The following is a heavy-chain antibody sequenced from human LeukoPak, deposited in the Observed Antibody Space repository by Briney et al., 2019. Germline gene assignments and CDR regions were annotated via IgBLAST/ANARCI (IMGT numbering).Heavy chain of an antibody. CDR1: GFTFSSYS. Sequence: GGSLRLSCAASGFTFSSYSMNWVRQAPGKGLEWVSSIRSSSSYIYYADSVKGRFTISRDNAKNSVYLQMESLRAEDTAVYYCARKLSTAVAGYNWIDPWGQGTLVTVSS. V-gene: IGHV3-21*01. CDR3: ARKLSTAVAGYNWIDP. CDR2: IRSSSSYI. J-gene: IGHJ5*02. D-gene: IGHD6-13*01.